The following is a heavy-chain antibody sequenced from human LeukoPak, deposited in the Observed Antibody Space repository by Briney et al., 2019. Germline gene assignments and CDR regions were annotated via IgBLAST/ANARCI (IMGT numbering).Heavy chain of an antibody. D-gene: IGHD3-9*01. CDR1: GFTSSSYA. CDR2: ISGSGGST. V-gene: IGHV3-23*01. Sequence: PGGSLRLSCAASGFTSSSYAMSWVRQAPGKGLEWVSAISGSGGSTYYADSVKGRFTISRDSSNNTLFLQMSNLRADDSGLYYCATDIRSSPLGFWGHGTLVTVSS. CDR3: ATDIRSSPLGF. J-gene: IGHJ4*01.